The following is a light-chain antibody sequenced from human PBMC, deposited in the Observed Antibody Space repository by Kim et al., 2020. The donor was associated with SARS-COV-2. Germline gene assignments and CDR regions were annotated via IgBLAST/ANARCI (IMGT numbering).Light chain of an antibody. CDR3: MQALQTRT. V-gene: IGKV2-28*01. Sequence: DIVMTQSPLSLPVTPGEPASISCRSSQSLLHSNGYNYLDWYLQKPGQSPQLLIYLGSNRASGVPDRFSGSGSGTDFTLKISSVEAEDVGVYYCMQALQTRTFGQGTTVDIK. CDR1: QSLLHSNGYNY. CDR2: LGS. J-gene: IGKJ1*01.